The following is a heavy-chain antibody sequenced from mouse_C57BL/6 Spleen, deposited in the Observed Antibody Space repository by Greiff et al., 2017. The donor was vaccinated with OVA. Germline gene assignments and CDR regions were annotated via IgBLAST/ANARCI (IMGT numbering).Heavy chain of an antibody. J-gene: IGHJ4*01. CDR2: IRSKSNNYAK. V-gene: IGHV10-1*01. CDR3: VRQVSYDHGGTGAMDY. D-gene: IGHD2-4*01. CDR1: GFSFNTYA. Sequence: GGGLVQPKGSLKLSCAASGFSFNTYAMNWVRQAPGKGLEWVARIRSKSNNYAKYYADSVKDRFTISRDDSESMLYLQMNNLTTEDTAMYYCVRQVSYDHGGTGAMDYWGQGTSVTVSS.